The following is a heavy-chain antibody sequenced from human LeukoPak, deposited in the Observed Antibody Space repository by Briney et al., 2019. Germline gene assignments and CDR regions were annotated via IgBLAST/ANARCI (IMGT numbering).Heavy chain of an antibody. CDR3: ARVMGSGSTPDY. CDR1: GYTFTGYY. CDR2: INPNSSGT. J-gene: IGHJ4*02. Sequence: PLASVKASCKASGYTFTGYYMHWVRQAPGQGLEWVGWINPNSSGTKYAQQFQGRVTMTRDTSMSTAYMELSRLRSDDTAVYYCARVMGSGSTPDYWGQGTLVTVSS. V-gene: IGHV1-2*02. D-gene: IGHD3-10*01.